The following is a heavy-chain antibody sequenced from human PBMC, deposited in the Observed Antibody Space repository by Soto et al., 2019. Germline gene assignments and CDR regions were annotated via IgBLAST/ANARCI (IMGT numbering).Heavy chain of an antibody. V-gene: IGHV4-34*01. D-gene: IGHD4-17*01. J-gene: IGHJ3*02. CDR2: INHSGST. Sequence: PSETLSLTCAVYGGSFSGYYWSWIRQPPGKGLEWIGEINHSGSTNYNPSLKSRVTTSVDTSKNQFSLKLSSVTTADTAVYYCARGAPHYGVWRGSTAFDIWGQGTMVTVSS. CDR1: GGSFSGYY. CDR3: ARGAPHYGVWRGSTAFDI.